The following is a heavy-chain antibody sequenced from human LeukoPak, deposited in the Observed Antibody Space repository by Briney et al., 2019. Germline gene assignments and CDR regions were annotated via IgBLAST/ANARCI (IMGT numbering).Heavy chain of an antibody. CDR2: IYSGGST. V-gene: IGHV3-53*01. CDR1: GFTVSSNY. J-gene: IGHJ4*02. Sequence: GGSLRLSCAASGFTVSSNYMSWVRQAPGKGLEWVSVIYSGGSTYYADSVKGRFTISRDNSKNTLYLQMNSLRAEDTAVYYCAKGRDGYTPDYFDYWGQGTLVTVSS. D-gene: IGHD5-24*01. CDR3: AKGRDGYTPDYFDY.